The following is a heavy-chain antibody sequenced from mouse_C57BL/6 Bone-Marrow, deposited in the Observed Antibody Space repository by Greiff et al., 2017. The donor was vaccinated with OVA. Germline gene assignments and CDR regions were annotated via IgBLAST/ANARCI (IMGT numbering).Heavy chain of an antibody. CDR2: IYPGSGST. J-gene: IGHJ2*01. Sequence: VQLQQPGAELVKPGASVMMSCKASGYTFTSYWITWVKQRPGQGLEWIGDIYPGSGSTNYNEKFKSKATLTVDTSSSTAYMQLSSLTSEDSAVYYCARSGLYYFDDWGQGTTLTVSS. V-gene: IGHV1-55*01. D-gene: IGHD3-1*01. CDR3: ARSGLYYFDD. CDR1: GYTFTSYW.